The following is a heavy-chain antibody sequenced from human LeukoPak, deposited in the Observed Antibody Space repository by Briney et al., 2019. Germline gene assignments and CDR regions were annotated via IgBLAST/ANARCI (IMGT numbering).Heavy chain of an antibody. CDR3: ARDTPPLVANDAFDI. CDR2: INHSGST. Sequence: SETLSLTCAVYGGSFSGYYWSWIRQPPGKGLEWIGEINHSGSTNYNPSLKSRVTISVDTSKNQFSLKLSSVTAEDTAVYYCARDTPPLVANDAFDIWGQGTMVTVSS. CDR1: GGSFSGYY. J-gene: IGHJ3*02. D-gene: IGHD5-12*01. V-gene: IGHV4-34*01.